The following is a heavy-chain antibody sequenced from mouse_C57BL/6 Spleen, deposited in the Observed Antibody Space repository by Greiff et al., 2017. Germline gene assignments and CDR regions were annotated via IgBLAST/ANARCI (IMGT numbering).Heavy chain of an antibody. Sequence: VQLQQPGAELVKPGASVKLSCKASGYTFTSYWMHWVKQRPGQGLEWIGMIHPNSGSTNYNEKFKSKATLTVDKSSSTAYMQLSSLTSEDSAVYYCARAGDYGNYYFDYWGQGTTLTVSS. D-gene: IGHD2-1*01. J-gene: IGHJ2*01. CDR1: GYTFTSYW. CDR2: IHPNSGST. CDR3: ARAGDYGNYYFDY. V-gene: IGHV1-64*01.